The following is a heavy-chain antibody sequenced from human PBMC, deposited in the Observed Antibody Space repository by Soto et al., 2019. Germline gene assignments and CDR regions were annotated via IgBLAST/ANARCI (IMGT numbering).Heavy chain of an antibody. D-gene: IGHD2-21*02. Sequence: EVQLVQSGAEVKKPGESLKISCKGSGYSFTSYHIVWVRQMPGKGLEWMGIIYPGDSETRYSPSLQGQVTMSADKSTSTGYLQGGSPKASDPAMYYCARRLFCDGDWPRRPYDFYGLDVWGQGTTVTVSS. J-gene: IGHJ6*02. CDR3: ARRLFCDGDWPRRPYDFYGLDV. CDR1: GYSFTSYH. V-gene: IGHV5-51*01. CDR2: IYPGDSET.